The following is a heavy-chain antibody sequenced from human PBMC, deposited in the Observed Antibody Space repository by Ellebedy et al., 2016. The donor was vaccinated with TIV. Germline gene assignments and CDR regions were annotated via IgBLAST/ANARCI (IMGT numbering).Heavy chain of an antibody. CDR2: LSSSSSTI. D-gene: IGHD4-23*01. Sequence: GGSLRLSCVASGFTFSTYGMNWVRQTPGKGLEWLSYLSSSSSTIFYADSVKGRFTISRDNAKNSLYLQMNSLRDEDTAVYYCARDPGRYRGNAAFDYWGQGTLVTVSS. CDR1: GFTFSTYG. CDR3: ARDPGRYRGNAAFDY. J-gene: IGHJ4*02. V-gene: IGHV3-48*02.